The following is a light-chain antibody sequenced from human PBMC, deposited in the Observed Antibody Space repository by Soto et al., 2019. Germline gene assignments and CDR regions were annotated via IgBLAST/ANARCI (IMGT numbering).Light chain of an antibody. J-gene: IGKJ4*01. CDR1: QSVSSSY. Sequence: EIVLTQSPGTLSLSPGERATLSCRASQSVSSSYLAWYQQKPGQAPRLLIYGVSSRATDIPDRFSGSGSGPDFTLTISRLEPEDFAVYFCQQYGSSPPLTFGGGTKVEIK. CDR3: QQYGSSPPLT. CDR2: GVS. V-gene: IGKV3-20*01.